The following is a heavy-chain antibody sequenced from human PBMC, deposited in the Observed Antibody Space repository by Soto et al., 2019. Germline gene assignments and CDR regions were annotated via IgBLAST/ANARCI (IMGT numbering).Heavy chain of an antibody. CDR2: IYYSGST. CDR1: GGSISSYY. J-gene: IGHJ6*02. CDR3: ARGGKTVDSYSYYGMDV. V-gene: IGHV4-59*01. D-gene: IGHD1-26*01. Sequence: QVQLQESGPGLVKPSETLSLTCTVSGGSISSYYWSWIRQPPGKGLEWIGYIYYSGSTNYNPSLKSRATLSIDTSKTQLSLKMRYVNAADTAVYYCARGGKTVDSYSYYGMDVCGQGTTVTVSS.